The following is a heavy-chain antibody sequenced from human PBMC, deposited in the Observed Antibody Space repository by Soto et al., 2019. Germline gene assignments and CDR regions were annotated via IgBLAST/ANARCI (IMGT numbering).Heavy chain of an antibody. Sequence: QEQLVESGGGVVQPGRSLRLTCAGSGFTFSSYGMHWVRQAPGKGLEWVAIISYDGSNKYYADSVKGRFTISRDNSKNTLYLQMNSLRAEDTAVYYCAKTTGDYPLYWYFDLWGRGTLVTVCS. V-gene: IGHV3-30*18. CDR2: ISYDGSNK. D-gene: IGHD4-17*01. CDR3: AKTTGDYPLYWYFDL. J-gene: IGHJ2*01. CDR1: GFTFSSYG.